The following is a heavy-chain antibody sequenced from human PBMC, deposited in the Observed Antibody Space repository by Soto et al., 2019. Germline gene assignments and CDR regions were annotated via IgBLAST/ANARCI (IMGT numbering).Heavy chain of an antibody. Sequence: EVQLLESGGGLVQPGGSLRLSCAASGFTFSSYAMNWVRQAPGKGLEWVSVISGSGDSTYYADSVKGRFTISRDNSKTTLYLQMSSLRAEDTAFYYCARRSSGWYFDYWGQGTLVTVSS. CDR2: ISGSGDST. CDR3: ARRSSGWYFDY. J-gene: IGHJ4*02. V-gene: IGHV3-23*01. D-gene: IGHD6-19*01. CDR1: GFTFSSYA.